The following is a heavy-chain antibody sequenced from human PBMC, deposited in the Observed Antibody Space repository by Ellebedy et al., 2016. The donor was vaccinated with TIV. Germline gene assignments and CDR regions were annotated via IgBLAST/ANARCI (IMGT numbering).Heavy chain of an antibody. V-gene: IGHV3-21*01. D-gene: IGHD3-22*01. CDR2: ISRSGSYI. J-gene: IGHJ2*01. Sequence: LSLTCSASGFPVSSHFMNWVRQAPGKGLEWVSSISRSGSYIYYADSVKGRFTISRDNAKNSLYLKMNSLRAEDTAVYYCARDRVGEYYYDSSGYRPWYFDLWGRGTLVTVSS. CDR1: GFPVSSHF. CDR3: ARDRVGEYYYDSSGYRPWYFDL.